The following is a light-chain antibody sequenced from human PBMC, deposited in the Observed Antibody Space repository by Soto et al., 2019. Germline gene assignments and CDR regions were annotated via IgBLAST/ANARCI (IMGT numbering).Light chain of an antibody. J-gene: IGLJ1*01. CDR2: TVT. CDR1: SSVIGGYNY. Sequence: QSVLTQPRSVSGSPGQLVTISCTGTSSVIGGYNYVSWYQQHPGKAPKLMIYTVTKRPSGVPDRFSGSKSDNTASLTISGLQADDEADYYCCSYAGSSSYVFGTGTKVTVL. V-gene: IGLV2-11*01. CDR3: CSYAGSSSYV.